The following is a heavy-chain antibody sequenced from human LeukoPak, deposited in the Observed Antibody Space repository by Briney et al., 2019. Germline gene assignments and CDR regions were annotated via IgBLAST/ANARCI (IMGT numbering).Heavy chain of an antibody. J-gene: IGHJ4*02. CDR1: GYTFTSYY. CDR3: ARAPIAAAGTDYFDY. V-gene: IGHV1-46*01. Sequence: ASVKVSCKASGYTFTSYYMHWLRQAPGQGLEWMGIINPSGGSTSYAQKFQGRVTMTRDTSTSTVYMELSSLRSEDTAVYYCARAPIAAAGTDYFDYWGQGTLVTVSS. D-gene: IGHD6-13*01. CDR2: INPSGGST.